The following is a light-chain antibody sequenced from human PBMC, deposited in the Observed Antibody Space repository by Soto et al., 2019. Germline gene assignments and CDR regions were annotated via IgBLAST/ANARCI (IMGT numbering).Light chain of an antibody. CDR1: RTVGNF. J-gene: IGKJ4*01. CDR2: DAT. Sequence: ALTQSPGTLSLSPGERAGLACRASRTVGNFLAWYQQKPGQAPSLIIYDATHRATGIPATFSGSGSGTDFTLTISSLEPDDFGVYYCQQSYNWPPLTCGGGTKVDIK. V-gene: IGKV3-11*01. CDR3: QQSYNWPPLT.